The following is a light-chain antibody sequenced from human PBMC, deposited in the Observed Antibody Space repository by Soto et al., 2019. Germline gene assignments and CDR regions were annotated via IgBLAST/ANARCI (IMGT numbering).Light chain of an antibody. Sequence: EIVLTQSPATLSLSPWERATLSCRASQSVSSYLAWYQQKPGQAPRLLIYDASNRATGIPARFSGSGSGTDSPPTIRRLEPEDFAVYYRQQGSKPPITFGQGTRLEIK. CDR3: QQGSKPPIT. CDR2: DAS. V-gene: IGKV3-11*01. CDR1: QSVSSY. J-gene: IGKJ5*01.